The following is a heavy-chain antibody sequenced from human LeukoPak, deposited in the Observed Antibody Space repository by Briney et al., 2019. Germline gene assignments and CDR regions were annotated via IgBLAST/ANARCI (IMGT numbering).Heavy chain of an antibody. CDR3: ARWSVTPEGFDI. J-gene: IGHJ3*02. D-gene: IGHD3-3*01. Sequence: EASVKVSCKASGYTFTGYYMHWVRQAPGQGLEWMGWINPNSGGTNYAQKFQGRVTMTRDTSISTAYMELSRLRSDGTAVYYCARWSVTPEGFDIWGQGTMVTVSS. CDR1: GYTFTGYY. CDR2: INPNSGGT. V-gene: IGHV1-2*02.